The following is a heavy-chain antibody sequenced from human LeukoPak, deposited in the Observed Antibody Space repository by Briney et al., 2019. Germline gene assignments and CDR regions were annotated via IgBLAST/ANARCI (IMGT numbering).Heavy chain of an antibody. D-gene: IGHD6-6*01. CDR3: ATSGTIAARTIRYSYGMDV. V-gene: IGHV1-24*01. J-gene: IGHJ6*02. CDR1: GYTLTELS. Sequence: ASVKVSCKVSGYTLTELSMHWVRQAPGKGLEWMGGFDPEDGETIYAQKFQGRVTMTEDTSTDTAYMELSRLRSEDTAVYYCATSGTIAARTIRYSYGMDVWGQGTTVTVSS. CDR2: FDPEDGET.